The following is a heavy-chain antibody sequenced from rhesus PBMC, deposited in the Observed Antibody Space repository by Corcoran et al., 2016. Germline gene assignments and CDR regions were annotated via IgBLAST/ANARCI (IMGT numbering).Heavy chain of an antibody. CDR3: ARRAIAAADFDY. J-gene: IGHJ4*01. V-gene: IGHV4-93*02. CDR2: IYVSGRST. Sequence: QVQLQESGPAVVKPSETLSLTCAVSGGSISSSNWWSWIGQSPGKGLEWIGGIYVSGRSTEYNPSLKSRVTITIDTSKNQFSLKLSSVTAADTAVYYCARRAIAAADFDYWGQGVLVTVSS. CDR1: GGSISSSNW. D-gene: IGHD6-25*01.